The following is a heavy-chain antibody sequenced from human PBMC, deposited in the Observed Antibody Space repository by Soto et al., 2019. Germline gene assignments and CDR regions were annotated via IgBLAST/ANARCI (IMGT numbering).Heavy chain of an antibody. J-gene: IGHJ5*02. CDR3: AREISGFRFDP. CDR2: INPSGGST. CDR1: GYTFTSYY. D-gene: IGHD3-22*01. Sequence: ASVKVSCKASGYTFTSYYMDWVRQAPGVGLEWMGIINPSGGSTTYAQKFQGRVTMTRDTSTGTVYMELSSLRSEDTAVYYCAREISGFRFDPWGQGTLVTVPS. V-gene: IGHV1-46*01.